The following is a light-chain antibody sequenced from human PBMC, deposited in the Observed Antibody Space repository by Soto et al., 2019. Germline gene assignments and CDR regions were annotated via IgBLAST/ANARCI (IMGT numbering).Light chain of an antibody. CDR3: SSYTRTTTLV. CDR1: SSDVGGYNY. J-gene: IGLJ1*01. CDR2: DVS. V-gene: IGLV2-14*01. Sequence: QSALTQPASVSGSPGQSITISCTGTSSDVGGYNYVSWYQQHPGKAPQLIIYDVSNRPSGVSSRFSGSKSGNTASLTISGLQAEDEADYYCSSYTRTTTLVFGTGTKLTVL.